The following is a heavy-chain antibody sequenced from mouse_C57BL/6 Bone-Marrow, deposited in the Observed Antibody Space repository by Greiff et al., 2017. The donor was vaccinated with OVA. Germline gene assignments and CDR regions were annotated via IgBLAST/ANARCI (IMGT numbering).Heavy chain of an antibody. V-gene: IGHV14-4*01. J-gene: IGHJ2*01. CDR1: GFNIKDDY. D-gene: IGHD2-1*01. CDR3: TSYGNFDY. Sequence: DVKLVESGAELVRPGAPVKLSCTASGFNIKDDYMHWVKQRPEQGLEWIGWIDPENGDTEYASKFQGKATITADTSSNTAYLQLSSLTSEDTAVYYCTSYGNFDYWGQGTTLTVSS. CDR2: IDPENGDT.